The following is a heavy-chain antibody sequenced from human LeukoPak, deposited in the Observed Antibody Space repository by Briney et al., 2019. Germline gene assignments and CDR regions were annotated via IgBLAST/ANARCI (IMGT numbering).Heavy chain of an antibody. V-gene: IGHV3-74*01. CDR3: ARGTSGGYFDY. D-gene: IGHD1-26*01. CDR2: INSDGFST. Sequence: PGGSLRLSCAGSGFTFSTYWMHWVRQAPGKGLVWVSRINSDGFSTSYADSVKGRFTISRDNAKNTLYLQMNSLRAEGTAVYYCARGTSGGYFDYWGQGTLVTVSS. J-gene: IGHJ4*02. CDR1: GFTFSTYW.